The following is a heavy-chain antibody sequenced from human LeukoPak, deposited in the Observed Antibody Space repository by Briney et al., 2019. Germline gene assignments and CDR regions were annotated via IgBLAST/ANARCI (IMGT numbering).Heavy chain of an antibody. D-gene: IGHD3-9*01. CDR1: GYNFASYW. V-gene: IGHV5-10-1*01. J-gene: IGHJ4*02. CDR2: IDPTDSYT. CDR3: VRGEGRLRYFAY. Sequence: PGESLKISCKGSGYNFASYWISWVRQMPGKGLEWMGRIDPTDSYTNYSPSFQGHVTISVDKSISSAYLQWDTLKASDTAMYYCVRGEGRLRYFAYWGQGTLVTVSS.